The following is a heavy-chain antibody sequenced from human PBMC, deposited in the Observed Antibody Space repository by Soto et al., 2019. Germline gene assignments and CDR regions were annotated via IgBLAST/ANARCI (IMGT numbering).Heavy chain of an antibody. Sequence: PGESLKISCKASGYSFSNYWIGWVRQMAGKGLEWMGRIDPSHSYTDYSPSFQGHVTISTDKSIATAFLQRSSLKASDTAIYYCARLEGYCRSTSCYNYYYGLDVWGQGTAVTVSS. CDR2: IDPSHSYT. D-gene: IGHD2-2*02. CDR1: GYSFSNYW. CDR3: ARLEGYCRSTSCYNYYYGLDV. V-gene: IGHV5-10-1*01. J-gene: IGHJ6*02.